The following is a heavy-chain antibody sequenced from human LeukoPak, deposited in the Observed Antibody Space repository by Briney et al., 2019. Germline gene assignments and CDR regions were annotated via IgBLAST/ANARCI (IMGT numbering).Heavy chain of an antibody. V-gene: IGHV3-23*01. Sequence: GGSLRLSCAASGFTFSSYAMSWVRQAPGKGLEWVSAISGSGGNTYYADPVKGRFTISRDNSKNTLYLQMNSLRAEDTAVYYCATSGWYQGIDYWGQGTLVTVSS. CDR3: ATSGWYQGIDY. CDR2: ISGSGGNT. J-gene: IGHJ4*02. CDR1: GFTFSSYA. D-gene: IGHD6-19*01.